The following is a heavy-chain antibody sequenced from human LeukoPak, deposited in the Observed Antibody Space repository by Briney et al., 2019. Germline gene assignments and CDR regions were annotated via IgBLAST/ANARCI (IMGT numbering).Heavy chain of an antibody. CDR1: GGSISSYY. V-gene: IGHV4-59*08. J-gene: IGHJ4*02. CDR3: ARRLAARGRYYFDY. Sequence: SETLSLTCTVSGGSISSYYWTWIRQPPGKGLEWLGYIYYSGNTNYNPSLESRVTISVDTSRNQFSLNLGSVTAADTAMYFCARRLAARGRYYFDYWGQGTLVTVSS. D-gene: IGHD6-19*01. CDR2: IYYSGNT.